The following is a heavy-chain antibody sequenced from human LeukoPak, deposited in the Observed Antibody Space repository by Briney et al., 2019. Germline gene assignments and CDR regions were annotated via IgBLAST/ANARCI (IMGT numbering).Heavy chain of an antibody. CDR1: GFTFRSYA. J-gene: IGHJ4*02. CDR2: ISYDGSNK. V-gene: IGHV3-30*04. Sequence: PGRSLRLSCAASGFTFRSYAMHWVRQAPGKGLEWVAVISYDGSNKYYADSVKGRFTISRDNSKNTLYLQMNSLRAEDTAVYYCARGLAYYYDSSAYFLDYWGQGTLVTVSS. CDR3: ARGLAYYYDSSAYFLDY. D-gene: IGHD3-22*01.